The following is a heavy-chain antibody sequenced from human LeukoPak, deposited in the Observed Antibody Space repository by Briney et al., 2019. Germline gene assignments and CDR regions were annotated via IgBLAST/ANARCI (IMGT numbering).Heavy chain of an antibody. Sequence: SVTVSCKASGGTFSSYAISWVQQAPGQGLEWMGGIIPIFGTANYAQKFQGRVTITTDESTSTAHMELSSLRSEDTAVYYCARGRPGYDSSGYEYFQHWGQGTLVTVSS. CDR3: ARGRPGYDSSGYEYFQH. J-gene: IGHJ1*01. V-gene: IGHV1-69*05. CDR2: IIPIFGTA. CDR1: GGTFSSYA. D-gene: IGHD3-22*01.